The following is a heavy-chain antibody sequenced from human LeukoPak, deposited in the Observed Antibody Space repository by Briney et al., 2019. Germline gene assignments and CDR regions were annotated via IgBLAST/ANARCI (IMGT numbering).Heavy chain of an antibody. CDR2: IYGAGAGIP. Sequence: GGSLRLSCATSGFTVNNNYMSWVRQAPGKGLEWGSVIYGAGAGIPYYIDSVKGRFTISRDNAKNSLHLQVNGLRAEDTAVHYCVRERFHGSGAPKFDFWGQGTLVTVSS. D-gene: IGHD3-10*01. V-gene: IGHV3-53*01. CDR3: VRERFHGSGAPKFDF. J-gene: IGHJ4*02. CDR1: GFTVNNNY.